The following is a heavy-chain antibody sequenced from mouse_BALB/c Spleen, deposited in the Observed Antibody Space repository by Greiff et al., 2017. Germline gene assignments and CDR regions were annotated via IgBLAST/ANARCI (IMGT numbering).Heavy chain of an antibody. CDR1: GFTFSDYY. CDR3: ARDYDGTAFDY. D-gene: IGHD2-12*01. CDR2: ISDGGSYT. J-gene: IGHJ2*01. V-gene: IGHV5-4*02. Sequence: EVQLVESGGGLVKPGGSLKLSCAASGFTFSDYYMYWVRQTPEKRLEWVATISDGGSYTYYPDSVKGRFTISRDNAKNNLYLQMSSLKSEDTAMYYCARDYDGTAFDYWGQGTTLTVSS.